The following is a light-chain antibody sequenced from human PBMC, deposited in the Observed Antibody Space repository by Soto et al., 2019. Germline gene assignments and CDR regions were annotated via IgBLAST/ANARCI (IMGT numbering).Light chain of an antibody. CDR3: QQYYSYPPYT. J-gene: IGKJ2*01. CDR1: QGISSY. V-gene: IGKV1-8*01. Sequence: AIRMTQSPSSLSASTGDRVTITCRASQGISSYLAWYQQKPGKAPKLLIYAASTSQSGVPSRFCGSGSGTDFTLTISCLQSEDFATYYCQQYYSYPPYTFGQGTKLEIK. CDR2: AAS.